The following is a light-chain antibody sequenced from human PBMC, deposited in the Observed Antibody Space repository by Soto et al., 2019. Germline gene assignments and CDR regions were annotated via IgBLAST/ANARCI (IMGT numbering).Light chain of an antibody. CDR3: QVWDTSSDHVV. CDR1: NIESKS. J-gene: IGLJ2*01. V-gene: IGLV3-21*04. CDR2: YDS. Sequence: SYELTQPPSVSVAPGQTARITCGGTNIESKSVHWYQRKPGQAPVLVIFYDSDRPSGIPERFSGSISGNTATLTISRVEAGDEADYYCQVWDTSSDHVVFGGGTKLTVL.